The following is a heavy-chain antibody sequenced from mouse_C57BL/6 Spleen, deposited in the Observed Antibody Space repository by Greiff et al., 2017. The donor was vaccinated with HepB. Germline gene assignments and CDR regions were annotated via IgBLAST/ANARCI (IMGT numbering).Heavy chain of an antibody. Sequence: EVKVEESGEGLVKPGGSLKLSCAASGFTFSSYAMSWVRQTPEKRLEWVAYISSGGDYIYYADTVKGRFTISRDNARNTLYLQMSSLKSEDTAMYYCTRDQQGYGAYWGQGTLVTVSA. CDR1: GFTFSSYA. CDR3: TRDQQGYGAY. V-gene: IGHV5-9-1*02. D-gene: IGHD3-2*02. J-gene: IGHJ3*01. CDR2: ISSGGDYI.